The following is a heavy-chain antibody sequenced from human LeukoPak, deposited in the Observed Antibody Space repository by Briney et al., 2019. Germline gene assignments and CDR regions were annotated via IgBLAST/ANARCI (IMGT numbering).Heavy chain of an antibody. CDR3: ASGLVITFGWFDP. V-gene: IGHV4-59*01. CDR2: IYYSGST. CDR1: GGSISSYY. J-gene: IGHJ5*02. D-gene: IGHD3-22*01. Sequence: KTSETLSLTCTVSGGSISSYYWSWIRQPPGKGLEWIGYIYYSGSTNYNPSLKSRVTISVDTSKNQFSLKLSSVTAADTAVYYCASGLVITFGWFDPWGQGTLVTVSS.